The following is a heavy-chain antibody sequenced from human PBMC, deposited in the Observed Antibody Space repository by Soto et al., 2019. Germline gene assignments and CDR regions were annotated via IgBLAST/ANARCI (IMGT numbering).Heavy chain of an antibody. V-gene: IGHV4-59*01. J-gene: IGHJ4*02. D-gene: IGHD6-19*01. Sequence: SESLSLTCTVSGGSISMYYWSWIRQPPGKGLEWIGYIYYSGSTNYNPSLKSRVTISVDTSKNQFSLKLSSVTAADTAVYYCARDSSGWPHSNQLFVYWGQGTLVTVSS. CDR3: ARDSSGWPHSNQLFVY. CDR1: GGSISMYY. CDR2: IYYSGST.